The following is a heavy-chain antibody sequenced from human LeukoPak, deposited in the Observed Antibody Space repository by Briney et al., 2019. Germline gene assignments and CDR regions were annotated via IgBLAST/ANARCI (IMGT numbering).Heavy chain of an antibody. Sequence: PSETLSLTCAVYGGSFSGYYWSWIRQPPGKGLEWIGEINHSGSTNYNPSLKSRVTISVDASKNQFSLKLSSVTAADTAVYYCARGLSRQNITYCGGDCYHLFDYWGQGTLVTVSS. CDR1: GGSFSGYY. D-gene: IGHD2-21*02. CDR3: ARGLSRQNITYCGGDCYHLFDY. V-gene: IGHV4-34*01. J-gene: IGHJ4*02. CDR2: INHSGST.